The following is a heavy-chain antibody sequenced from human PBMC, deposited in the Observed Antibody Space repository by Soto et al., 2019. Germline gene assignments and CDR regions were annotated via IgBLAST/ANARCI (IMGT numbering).Heavy chain of an antibody. V-gene: IGHV4-34*01. J-gene: IGHJ4*02. CDR3: ARGPALRFWAAAGLLYFDY. CDR1: GVSFSGYY. D-gene: IGHD6-13*01. CDR2: INHSGST. Sequence: PSETLSLTCAFYGVSFSGYYWIWIRQPPGKGLEWIGEINHSGSTNYNPSLKSRVTISVDTSKNQFSLKLSSVTAADTAVYYCARGPALRFWAAAGLLYFDYWGQGTLVTVSS.